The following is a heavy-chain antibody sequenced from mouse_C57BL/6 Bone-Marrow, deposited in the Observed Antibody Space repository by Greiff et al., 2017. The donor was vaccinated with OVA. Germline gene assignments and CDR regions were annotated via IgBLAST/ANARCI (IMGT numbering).Heavy chain of an antibody. Sequence: EVQVVESGPELVKPGDSVKISCKASGYSFTGYFMNWVMQSHGKSLEWIGRINPYNGDTFYNQKFKGKATLTVDKSSSTAHMELRSLTSEDSAVYYCASAPGFAYWGQGTLVTVSA. CDR3: ASAPGFAY. J-gene: IGHJ3*01. V-gene: IGHV1-20*01. CDR2: INPYNGDT. CDR1: GYSFTGYF.